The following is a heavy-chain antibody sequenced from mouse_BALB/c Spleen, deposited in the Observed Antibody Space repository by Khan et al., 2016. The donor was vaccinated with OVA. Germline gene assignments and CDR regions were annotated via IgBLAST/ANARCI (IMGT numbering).Heavy chain of an antibody. J-gene: IGHJ3*01. V-gene: IGHV1-7*01. Sequence: QVQLQQSGAELAKPGASVKMSCKASDYTFTTYWTHWVKQRPGQGLEWIGYINPSTGYTEYNQKFKDKVTLTADKSSSTAYMQLSSLTSEDTAVYYCVNYGTSYVWFAYWGQGTLVTVSA. CDR2: INPSTGYT. D-gene: IGHD1-1*01. CDR3: VNYGTSYVWFAY. CDR1: DYTFTTYW.